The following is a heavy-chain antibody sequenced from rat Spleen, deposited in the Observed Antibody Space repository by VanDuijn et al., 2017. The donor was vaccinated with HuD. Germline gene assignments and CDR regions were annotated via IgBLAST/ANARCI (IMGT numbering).Heavy chain of an antibody. D-gene: IGHD1-4*01. CDR2: IPNPGGYT. Sequence: EVQLVESGGGLVQPGRSMKLSCAASGFTFSNYGMAWVRQAPGKGLEWVSSIPNPGGYTYYPDSVKGRFTISRDNAKSTLYLQMDSLRSEDTATYYCARHRGPGYNYYVMDAWGQGASVTVSS. V-gene: IGHV5-25*01. J-gene: IGHJ4*01. CDR3: ARHRGPGYNYYVMDA. CDR1: GFTFSNYG.